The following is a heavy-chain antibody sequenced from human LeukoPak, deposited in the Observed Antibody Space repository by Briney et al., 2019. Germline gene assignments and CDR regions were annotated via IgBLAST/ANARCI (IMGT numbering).Heavy chain of an antibody. J-gene: IGHJ4*02. V-gene: IGHV3-21*05. D-gene: IGHD6-13*01. CDR3: ARFIAAPYYFDY. CDR2: INSSRSYI. CDR1: GFTFSSYS. Sequence: GGSLRLSCAAYGFTFSSYSMNWVRQAPGKGLEWVSFINSSRSYIYYADSEKRRFTISSDNAKNSLSLQMNSLRAEDTAVYYCARFIAAPYYFDYWGRGALVTVSS.